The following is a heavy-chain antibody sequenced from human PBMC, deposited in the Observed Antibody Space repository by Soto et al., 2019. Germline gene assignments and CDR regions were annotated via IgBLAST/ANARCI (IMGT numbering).Heavy chain of an antibody. CDR1: GFTFSSYA. J-gene: IGHJ4*02. Sequence: EVQLLESGGGLVQPGGSLRLSCAASGFTFSSYAMSWVHQAPGKGLEWVSAISGSGGSTYYADSVKGRFTISRDNSKNPLYLQMNSLRAEDTAVYYCAKVPRYCSGGSCFGGYFDYWGQGTLVTVSS. V-gene: IGHV3-23*01. CDR2: ISGSGGST. CDR3: AKVPRYCSGGSCFGGYFDY. D-gene: IGHD2-15*01.